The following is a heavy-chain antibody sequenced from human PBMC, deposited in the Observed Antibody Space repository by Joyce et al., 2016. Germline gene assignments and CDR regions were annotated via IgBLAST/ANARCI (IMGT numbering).Heavy chain of an antibody. CDR3: ARDIHYYNSSGYYWGAFDI. J-gene: IGHJ3*02. Sequence: QVQLVQSGSEVKKPGASVAVSCKASGYIFTTYGISWVRQAPGQGFEWMGWSSAHHGKTKYAQKFQGRVTMTIDTSTSTAYMELESLRSDDTAVYYCARDIHYYNSSGYYWGAFDIWGQGTMVSVSS. CDR2: SSAHHGKT. CDR1: GYIFTTYG. D-gene: IGHD3-22*01. V-gene: IGHV1-18*01.